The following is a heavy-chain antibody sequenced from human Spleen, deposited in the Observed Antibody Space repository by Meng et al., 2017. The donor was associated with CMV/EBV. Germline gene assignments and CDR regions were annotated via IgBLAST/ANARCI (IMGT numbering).Heavy chain of an antibody. D-gene: IGHD3-16*01. CDR1: GYTFTGYY. Sequence: ASVKVSCKASGYTFTGYYMHWVRQAPGQGLEWMGWINPNSGGTNYAQKFQGRVTMTRDTSISTAYMELSRLRSDDTAVYYCAREGGGRGYYYGMDVWGQGTTVTVSS. CDR2: INPNSGGT. V-gene: IGHV1-2*02. J-gene: IGHJ6*02. CDR3: AREGGGRGYYYGMDV.